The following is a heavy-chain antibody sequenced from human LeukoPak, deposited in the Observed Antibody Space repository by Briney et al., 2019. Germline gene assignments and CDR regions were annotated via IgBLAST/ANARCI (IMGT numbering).Heavy chain of an antibody. CDR1: GFTFSSYW. J-gene: IGHJ4*02. V-gene: IGHV3-7*04. CDR2: IKQDGSEK. D-gene: IGHD5-24*01. Sequence: GGSLRLSCEASGFTFSSYWMSWVRQAPGKGLEWVANIKQDGSEKYYVDSVKGRFTISRDNAKNSLYLQMNSLRAEDMAVYYCARGRGDGYNSMDYWGLGTLVTVSS. CDR3: ARGRGDGYNSMDY.